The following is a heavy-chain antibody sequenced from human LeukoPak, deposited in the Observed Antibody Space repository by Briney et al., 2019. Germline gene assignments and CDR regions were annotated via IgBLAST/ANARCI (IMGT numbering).Heavy chain of an antibody. CDR3: ARDRGLGYYYMDV. CDR1: GYIFIDHY. D-gene: IGHD3-22*01. V-gene: IGHV1-2*02. CDR2: IIPNSGGT. Sequence: ASVKVSCKASGYIFIDHYMHWVRQAPGQGLEWMGWIIPNSGGTHYAQRFQGRVTMTRDTSISTAYMEVSRLRSDDTAVYYCARDRGLGYYYMDVWGKGTTVTVSS. J-gene: IGHJ6*03.